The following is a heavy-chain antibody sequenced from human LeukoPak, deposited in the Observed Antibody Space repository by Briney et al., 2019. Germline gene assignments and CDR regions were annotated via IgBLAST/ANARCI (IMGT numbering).Heavy chain of an antibody. Sequence: GRSLRLSCAASVFTFSSYAMHWVRQAPGKGLEWVAVISYDGSNKYYADSVKGRFTISRDNSKNTLYLQMNSLRAEDTAVYYCARDSNHDAFDIWGQGTMVTVSS. CDR1: VFTFSSYA. V-gene: IGHV3-30-3*01. J-gene: IGHJ3*02. CDR3: ARDSNHDAFDI. CDR2: ISYDGSNK. D-gene: IGHD1-14*01.